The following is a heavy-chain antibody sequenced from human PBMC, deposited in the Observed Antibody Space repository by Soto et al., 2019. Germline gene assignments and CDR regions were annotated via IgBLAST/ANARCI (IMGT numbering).Heavy chain of an antibody. Sequence: QVQLVEAGGYVVQPGRSLRLSCAASGFIFRNYGMHWVRQAPGKGLEWVAVISYDGSTEHYADSVKGRFTIARDNSNNTLHLQMNSRRVEDTAVYYCARQLYSTFNLDYCDHGTLVAVSS. CDR1: GFIFRNYG. CDR3: ARQLYSTFNLDY. CDR2: ISYDGSTE. J-gene: IGHJ4*01. V-gene: IGHV3-30*03. D-gene: IGHD6-13*01.